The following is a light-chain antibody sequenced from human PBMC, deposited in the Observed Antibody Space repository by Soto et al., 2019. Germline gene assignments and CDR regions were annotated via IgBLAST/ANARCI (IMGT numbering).Light chain of an antibody. CDR1: SSNIGSNY. J-gene: IGLJ3*02. V-gene: IGLV1-47*02. Sequence: QAVVTQPPSASGTPGQRVTISCSGSSSNIGSNYVYWYQQLPGTAPKLHIYTNDQRPSGVPDRFSGSKSGTSASLAISGLRSEDEADYYCAAWDDSLRGWVFGGGTKLTVL. CDR3: AAWDDSLRGWV. CDR2: TND.